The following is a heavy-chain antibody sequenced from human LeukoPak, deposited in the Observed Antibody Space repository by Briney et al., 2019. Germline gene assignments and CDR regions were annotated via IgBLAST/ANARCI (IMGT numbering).Heavy chain of an antibody. CDR1: GFTFDDYG. J-gene: IGHJ4*02. CDR3: AKDDIVVVVAASFPDY. Sequence: GGSLRLSCAASGFTFDDYGMSWVRQAPGKGLEWVSGINWNGGSTYYADSVKGRFTISRDNSKNTLYLQMNSLRAEDTAVYYCAKDDIVVVVAASFPDYWGQGTLVTVSS. D-gene: IGHD2-15*01. CDR2: INWNGGST. V-gene: IGHV3-20*04.